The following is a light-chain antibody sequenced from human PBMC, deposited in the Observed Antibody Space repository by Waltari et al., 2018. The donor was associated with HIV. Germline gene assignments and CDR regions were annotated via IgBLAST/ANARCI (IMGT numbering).Light chain of an antibody. V-gene: IGKV4-1*01. Sequence: NVMTQSPDSLAVSLRQWDTVTCTFTQRALYSHNNTNYLAWYQQKPGQPPKLLIYCASARESGVPDRFSGSGSGTDFTLTISSLQAEDVAVYYCQQYYYTPYTFGQGTMLEIK. CDR2: CAS. CDR1: QRALYSHNNTNY. CDR3: QQYYYTPYT. J-gene: IGKJ2*01.